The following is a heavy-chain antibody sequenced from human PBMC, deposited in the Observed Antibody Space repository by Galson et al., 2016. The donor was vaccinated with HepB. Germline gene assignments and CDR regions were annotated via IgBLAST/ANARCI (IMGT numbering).Heavy chain of an antibody. V-gene: IGHV3-11*01. CDR1: GFTFSDYY. J-gene: IGHJ6*04. D-gene: IGHD2-2*01. CDR2: ISSSGDII. Sequence: SLRLSCAASGFTFSDYYMSWIRQAPGKGLEWISYISSSGDIIYYADSVKGRFTISRDNAKNSLYLQMNSLRAEDSAKYYCTRDPYCSRTTCYRYYGMDVWGNGTSVTAAS. CDR3: TRDPYCSRTTCYRYYGMDV.